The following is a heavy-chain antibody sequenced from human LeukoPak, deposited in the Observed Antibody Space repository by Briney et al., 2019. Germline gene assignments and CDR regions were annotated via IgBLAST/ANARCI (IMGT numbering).Heavy chain of an antibody. Sequence: GGSLRLSCAPSGFTLSSYAMSSVRHAPGERLEWGSAICGSGGRPYYADSVKGRFTIARDNSKNTLYLQMNSLRAEDTAVYYCAKDANYDYVWGSYRYFDYWGQGTLVTVSS. CDR2: ICGSGGRP. V-gene: IGHV3-23*01. CDR1: GFTLSSYA. CDR3: AKDANYDYVWGSYRYFDY. D-gene: IGHD3-16*02. J-gene: IGHJ4*02.